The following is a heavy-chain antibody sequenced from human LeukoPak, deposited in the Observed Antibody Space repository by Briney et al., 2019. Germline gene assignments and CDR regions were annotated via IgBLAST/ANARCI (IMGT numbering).Heavy chain of an antibody. D-gene: IGHD3-16*01. Sequence: GGSLRLSCSGSGFTFSSYGMSWVRQAPGKGLEWVSGISGSGGSTFYADSVKGRFTISRDNSKNTLYLQMNSLRAEDTAVYYCAKDRTNSWGNFDCWGQGTLVTVAS. J-gene: IGHJ4*02. CDR1: GFTFSSYG. CDR3: AKDRTNSWGNFDC. CDR2: ISGSGGST. V-gene: IGHV3-23*01.